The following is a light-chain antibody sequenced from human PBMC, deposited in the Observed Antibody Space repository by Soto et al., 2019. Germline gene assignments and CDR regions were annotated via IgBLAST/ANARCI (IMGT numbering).Light chain of an antibody. CDR2: DAS. V-gene: IGKV3-20*01. Sequence: IMLTQSPGTLSLSPGERVTLSCRASQRVYSSYLAWYQQRPGQAPRLLFYDASIRATGIPDRFGGSGSGTDFTLTISRLEPEDFAMYYCQQYNNWFRTFGQGTKVDIK. J-gene: IGKJ1*01. CDR3: QQYNNWFRT. CDR1: QRVYSSY.